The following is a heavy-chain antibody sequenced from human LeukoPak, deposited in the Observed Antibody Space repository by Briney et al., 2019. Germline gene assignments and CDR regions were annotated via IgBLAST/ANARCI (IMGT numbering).Heavy chain of an antibody. D-gene: IGHD4-4*01. J-gene: IGHJ4*02. V-gene: IGHV1-18*01. CDR1: GYTFTSYG. Sequence: ASVKVSFKASGYTFTSYGISWVRQAPAQGLEWMGGINAYNGNTNYAQKLKGRVTMTTDTASSTVYMELRSLRSDDTAVYYCARVKPTVTRSYFDYWGQGTLVTASS. CDR3: ARVKPTVTRSYFDY. CDR2: INAYNGNT.